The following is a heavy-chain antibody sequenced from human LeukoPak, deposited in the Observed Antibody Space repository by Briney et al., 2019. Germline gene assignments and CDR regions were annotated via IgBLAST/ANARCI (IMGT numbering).Heavy chain of an antibody. CDR1: GFTFSSYS. CDR2: TSSSSSYI. CDR3: ARVKEGSACDS. V-gene: IGHV3-21*01. J-gene: IGHJ3*02. D-gene: IGHD2-15*01. Sequence: GGSLRLSCAASGFTFSSYSMNWVRQAPGKGLEWVSSTSSSSSYIYYADSVKGRCTISRDNAKNSLYLQMNSLIAEDTAVYYCARVKEGSACDSWGQGTMVTISS.